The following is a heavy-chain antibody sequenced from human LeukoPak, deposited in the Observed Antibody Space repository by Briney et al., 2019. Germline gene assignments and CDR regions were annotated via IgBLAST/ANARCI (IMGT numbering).Heavy chain of an antibody. Sequence: PSETLSLTCAVYGGSFSGCYWSWIRQPPGKGLEWIEEINHSGSTNYNPSLKSRVTISVDTSKNQFSLKLSSVTAAETAVYYCARSPRLGRYGYGPWELPVSYFDYWGQGTLVTVSS. CDR2: INHSGST. CDR3: ARSPRLGRYGYGPWELPVSYFDY. V-gene: IGHV4-34*01. D-gene: IGHD1-26*01. CDR1: GGSFSGCY. J-gene: IGHJ4*02.